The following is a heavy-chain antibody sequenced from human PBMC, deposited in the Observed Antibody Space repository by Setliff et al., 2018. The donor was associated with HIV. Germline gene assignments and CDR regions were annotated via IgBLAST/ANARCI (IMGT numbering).Heavy chain of an antibody. CDR2: ISSSGNTI. CDR1: GFTFSSYE. V-gene: IGHV3-48*03. D-gene: IGHD6-13*01. Sequence: GSLRLSCAASGFTFSSYEMNWVRQAPGKGLEWVSYISSSGNTIYYADSVKGRFTISRDNAKKSLYLQMNSLRAEDTAVYYCARSRAAGFDYWGQGTLVTVSS. CDR3: ARSRAAGFDY. J-gene: IGHJ4*02.